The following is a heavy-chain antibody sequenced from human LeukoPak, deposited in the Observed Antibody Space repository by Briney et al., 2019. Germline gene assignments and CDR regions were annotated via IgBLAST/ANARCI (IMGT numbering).Heavy chain of an antibody. Sequence: GGSLRLSCAASGFAFIDFWMSWVRQAPGKGLEWVANIRQDGSDKYYVASVRGRFTISRDNAKNSLYLQMNSLTAEDTAVYYCATSHDSSGNDWGQGTLVTVSS. V-gene: IGHV3-7*01. CDR3: ATSHDSSGND. CDR2: IRQDGSDK. CDR1: GFAFIDFW. D-gene: IGHD3-22*01. J-gene: IGHJ4*02.